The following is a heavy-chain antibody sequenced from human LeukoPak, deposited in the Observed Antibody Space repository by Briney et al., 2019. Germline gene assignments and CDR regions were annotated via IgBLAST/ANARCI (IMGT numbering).Heavy chain of an antibody. V-gene: IGHV4-34*01. J-gene: IGHJ4*02. Sequence: SSETLSLTCAVYGGSFSGYYWSWIRQPPGKGLEWIGEINHSGSTNYNPSLKSRVTISVDTSKNQFSLKLSSVTAADTAVYYCARRVTIPFDYWGQGTLVTVSS. CDR2: INHSGST. CDR3: ARRVTIPFDY. CDR1: GGSFSGYY. D-gene: IGHD3-10*01.